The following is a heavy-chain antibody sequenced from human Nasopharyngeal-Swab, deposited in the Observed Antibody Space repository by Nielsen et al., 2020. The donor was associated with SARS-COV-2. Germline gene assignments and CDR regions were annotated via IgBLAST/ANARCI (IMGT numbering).Heavy chain of an antibody. CDR2: IYYSGST. J-gene: IGHJ6*02. V-gene: IGHV4-59*01. CDR3: ARGGVVPAAIRGYCSGGSCYSPLYYYGMDV. CDR1: GSPISSYS. Sequence: SDPLSLPCPASGSPISSYSWSWIRQPPGKGLEWFGYIYYSGSTNYNPSLKSRVTISVDTSTNQFSLKLSSVTAADTAVYYCARGGVVPAAIRGYCSGGSCYSPLYYYGMDVWGQGTTVTVSS. D-gene: IGHD2-15*01.